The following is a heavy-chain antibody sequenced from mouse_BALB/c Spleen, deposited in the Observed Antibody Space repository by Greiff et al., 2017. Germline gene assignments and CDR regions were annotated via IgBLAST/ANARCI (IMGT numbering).Heavy chain of an antibody. CDR3: ARLDMGGYYAMDY. D-gene: IGHD1-1*02. J-gene: IGHJ4*01. V-gene: IGHV5-6*01. Sequence: EVKLMESGGDLVKPGGSLKLSCAASGFTFSSYGMSWVRQTPDKRLEWVATISSGGSYTYYPDSVKGRFTISRDNAKNTLYLQMSSLKSEDTAMYYCARLDMGGYYAMDYWGQGTSVTVSS. CDR2: ISSGGSYT. CDR1: GFTFSSYG.